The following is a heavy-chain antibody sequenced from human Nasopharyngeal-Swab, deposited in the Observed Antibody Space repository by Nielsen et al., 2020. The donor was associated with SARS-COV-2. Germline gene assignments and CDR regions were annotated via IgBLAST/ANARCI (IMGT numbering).Heavy chain of an antibody. V-gene: IGHV1-18*01. Sequence: ASVKVSCKAFGYTSTSYGISCVRQAPGQGLEWMGWISAYNANTKNAQKLQGRVTMTTDTSTNTAYMELRSLRSDDTAVYYCARDDRITSGSLFDYWGQGTLVTVSS. CDR1: GYTSTSYG. CDR2: ISAYNANT. CDR3: ARDDRITSGSLFDY. D-gene: IGHD6-19*01. J-gene: IGHJ4*02.